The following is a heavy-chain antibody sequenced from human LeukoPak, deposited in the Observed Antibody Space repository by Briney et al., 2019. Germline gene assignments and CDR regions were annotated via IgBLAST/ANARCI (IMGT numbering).Heavy chain of an antibody. J-gene: IGHJ4*02. CDR3: AKDRRITMAGTVDYFDY. CDR2: INWNGGST. D-gene: IGHD6-19*01. CDR1: GFTFDDYG. V-gene: IGHV3-20*04. Sequence: PGGSLRLSCAASGFTFDDYGMSWVRQAPGKGLEWVSGINWNGGSTGYADSVKGRFTISRDNAKNSLYLQMNSLRAADTAVYYCAKDRRITMAGTVDYFDYWGQGTLVTVSS.